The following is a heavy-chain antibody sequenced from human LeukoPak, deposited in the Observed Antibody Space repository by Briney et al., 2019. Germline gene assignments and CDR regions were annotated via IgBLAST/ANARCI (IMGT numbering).Heavy chain of an antibody. J-gene: IGHJ6*02. V-gene: IGHV3-30-3*01. D-gene: IGHD2-15*01. CDR2: ISYDGSNK. CDR1: GFTFSSYA. CDR3: ARDQDREYYYGMDV. Sequence: PGRSLRLSCAASGFTFSSYAMHWVRQAPGKGLEWVVVISYDGSNKYYADSVKGRFTISRDNSKNTLYLQMNSLRAEDTAMYYCARDQDREYYYGMDVWGQGTTVTVSS.